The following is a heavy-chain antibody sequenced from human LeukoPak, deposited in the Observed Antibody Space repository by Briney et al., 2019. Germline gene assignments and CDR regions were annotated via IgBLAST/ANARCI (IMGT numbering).Heavy chain of an antibody. D-gene: IGHD3-10*01. CDR2: IRSSSRTI. CDR3: ARDGSGRVPEMSAPDY. Sequence: GGSLRLSCATSGFTFSRYEMNWVRQAPGKGLEWVSYIRSSSRTIYYADSVKGRFTISRDNAKNSLYLQMNSLRAEDTAVYYCARDGSGRVPEMSAPDYWGQGTLVTVSS. CDR1: GFTFSRYE. J-gene: IGHJ4*02. V-gene: IGHV3-48*01.